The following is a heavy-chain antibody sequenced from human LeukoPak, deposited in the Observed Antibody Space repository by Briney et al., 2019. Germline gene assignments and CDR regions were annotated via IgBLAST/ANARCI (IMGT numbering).Heavy chain of an antibody. D-gene: IGHD3-10*01. CDR1: GFTFSSYV. CDR3: ARVGYYASGPFSYFDY. CDR2: ISGRGSST. J-gene: IGHJ4*02. V-gene: IGHV3-23*01. Sequence: GGSLRLSCAASGFTFSSYVMSWVRQAPGKGLEWVSGISGRGSSTYYADSVKGRFTISRDNSKNTLYLQMNSLSVEDTAVYYCARVGYYASGPFSYFDYWGQGTLVTVSS.